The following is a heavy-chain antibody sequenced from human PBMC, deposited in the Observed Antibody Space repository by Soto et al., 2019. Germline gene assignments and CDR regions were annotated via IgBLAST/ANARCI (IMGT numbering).Heavy chain of an antibody. J-gene: IGHJ1*01. CDR2: ISGSGGST. Sequence: GGSLRLSCAASGFTFGGYAVSWVRQAPGKGLGWVSAISGSGGSTYYADSVKGRFTISRDNSKNTLYLQMNSLRAEDTAVYYCAKDSRHCSGGSCYAEYFQHWGQGTLVTVSS. V-gene: IGHV3-23*01. CDR3: AKDSRHCSGGSCYAEYFQH. D-gene: IGHD2-15*01. CDR1: GFTFGGYA.